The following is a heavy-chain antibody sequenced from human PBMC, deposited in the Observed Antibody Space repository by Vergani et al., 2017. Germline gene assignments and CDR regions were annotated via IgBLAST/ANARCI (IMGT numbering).Heavy chain of an antibody. CDR3: AKDGYGSGWMDV. D-gene: IGHD6-19*01. J-gene: IGHJ6*04. CDR1: GFTFDDYA. CDR2: ISWNSGSI. V-gene: IGHV3-9*01. Sequence: EVQLVESGGGLVQPGRSLRLSCAASGFTFDDYAMHWVRQAPGKGLEWVSGISWNSGSIGYADSVKGRVTISRDNAKNSLYLQMNSLRAEDTALYYCAKDGYGSGWMDVWGKGTTVTVSS.